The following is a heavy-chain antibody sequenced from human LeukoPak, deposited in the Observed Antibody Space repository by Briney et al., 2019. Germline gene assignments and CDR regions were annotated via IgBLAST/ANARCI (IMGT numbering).Heavy chain of an antibody. J-gene: IGHJ3*02. CDR3: ARDGGNYGAFDI. CDR2: ISSNGGST. D-gene: IGHD4-23*01. V-gene: IGHV3-64*01. Sequence: GGSLRLSCAASGFTFNSYAMSWVRQAPGKGLEYVSAISSNGGSTYYANSVKGRFTISRDNSKNTLYLQMGSLRAEDMAVYYCARDGGNYGAFDIWGQGTMVTVSS. CDR1: GFTFNSYA.